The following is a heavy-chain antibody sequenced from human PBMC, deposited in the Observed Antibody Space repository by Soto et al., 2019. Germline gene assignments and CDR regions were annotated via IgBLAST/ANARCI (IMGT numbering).Heavy chain of an antibody. D-gene: IGHD1-26*01. V-gene: IGHV5-51*01. CDR2: IYPGDSDT. CDR1: GYSFTSYW. CDR3: ARTLVGATRFDS. J-gene: IGHJ5*01. Sequence: PXESMKISRKGSGYSFTSYWIVWVRQMPGKGLEWMGIIYPGDSDTRYRPSFQGQVTISADKSISTAYLQWSSLKASDTAMYYCARTLVGATRFDSWGQGTLVTVSS.